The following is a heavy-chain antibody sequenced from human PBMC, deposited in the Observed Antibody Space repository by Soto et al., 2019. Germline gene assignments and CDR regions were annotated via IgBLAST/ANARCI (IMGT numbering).Heavy chain of an antibody. CDR3: ARDARSGDYDYMWGRYRYWYFDL. CDR1: GFTFDDYG. J-gene: IGHJ2*01. D-gene: IGHD3-16*02. CDR2: INWNGGST. V-gene: IGHV3-20*01. Sequence: EVQLVESGGGVVRPGGSLRLSCAASGFTFDDYGMSWVRQAPGKGLEWVSGINWNGGSTGYADSVKGRFTISRDNAKNSLYLQMNSLRAEDTALYHCARDARSGDYDYMWGRYRYWYFDLWGRGTLVTVSS.